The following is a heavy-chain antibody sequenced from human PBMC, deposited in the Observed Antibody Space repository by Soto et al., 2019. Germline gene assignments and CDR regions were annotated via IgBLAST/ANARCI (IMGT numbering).Heavy chain of an antibody. CDR3: AGLRGYCCSACDC. CDR1: GGSIISGY. J-gene: IGHJ4*02. V-gene: IGHV4-59*01. CDR2: ISYSGNT. Sequence: SETLSLTCTVSGGSIISGYWSWIRQPPGKGLEWIGYISYSGNTNYNPSLKSRVTMSVDTPKNQFSLRLSSVTTADTAVYYCAGLRGYCCSACDCWGQGTLISAS. D-gene: IGHD2-15*01.